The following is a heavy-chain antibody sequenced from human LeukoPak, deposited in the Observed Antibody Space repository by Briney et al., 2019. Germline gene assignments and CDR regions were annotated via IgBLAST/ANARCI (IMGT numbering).Heavy chain of an antibody. Sequence: SQTLSLTCTVSRGSIGSGAYYWSWIRQPPGKGLEWIGYIYHSGTTYHNPSLKSRITILVDRSKNQFSLKLSSVIAADTAVYYCARADVDTVATDIWGQGTMVTVSS. CDR2: IYHSGTT. D-gene: IGHD5-12*01. CDR1: RGSIGSGAYY. J-gene: IGHJ3*02. CDR3: ARADVDTVATDI. V-gene: IGHV4-30-2*01.